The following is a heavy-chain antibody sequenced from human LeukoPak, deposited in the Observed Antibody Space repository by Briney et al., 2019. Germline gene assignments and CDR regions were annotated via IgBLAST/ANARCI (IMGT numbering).Heavy chain of an antibody. D-gene: IGHD1-26*01. V-gene: IGHV4-39*01. CDR3: ARHKELRPNFDY. J-gene: IGHJ4*02. CDR1: GGSISSSSYY. Sequence: PSETLFLTCTVSGGSISSSSYYWGWIRQPPGKGLEWIGSIYYSGSTYYNPSLKSRVTISVDTSKNQFSLKLSSVTAADTAVYYCARHKELRPNFDYWGQGTLVTVSS. CDR2: IYYSGST.